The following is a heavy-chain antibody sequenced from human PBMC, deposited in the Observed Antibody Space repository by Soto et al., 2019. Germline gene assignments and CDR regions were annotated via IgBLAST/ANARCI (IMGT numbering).Heavy chain of an antibody. CDR1: GGSISSGDYY. CDR2: IYYSGST. Sequence: PSETLSLTCTVSGGSISSGDYYWSWIRQPPGKCLEWIGYIYYSGSTYYNPSLKSRVTISVDTSKNQFSLKLSSVTAADTAVYYCARTPHGGYCSGGSCPRFDYWGQGTLVTVSS. V-gene: IGHV4-30-4*01. D-gene: IGHD2-15*01. CDR3: ARTPHGGYCSGGSCPRFDY. J-gene: IGHJ4*02.